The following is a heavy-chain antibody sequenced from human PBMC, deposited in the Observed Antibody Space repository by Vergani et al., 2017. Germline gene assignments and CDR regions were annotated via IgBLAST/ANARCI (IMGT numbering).Heavy chain of an antibody. D-gene: IGHD3/OR15-3a*01. CDR2: ISWNSGST. CDR1: GFTFDDYA. CDR3: AKAVGFRTAHPVDY. V-gene: IGHV3-9*01. J-gene: IGHJ4*02. Sequence: EAQLVESGGGLVQPGRSLRLSCAASGFTFDDYAMHWVRQAPGKGLEWVSGISWNSGSTGYADSVKGRFTISRDNAKNSLYLQMNSLRAEDTALYYCAKAVGFRTAHPVDYWGQGTLVTVSS.